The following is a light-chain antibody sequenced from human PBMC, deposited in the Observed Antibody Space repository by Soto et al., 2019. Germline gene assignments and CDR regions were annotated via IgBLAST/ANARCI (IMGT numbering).Light chain of an antibody. CDR1: QTISGT. Sequence: EIVMTQSPATLSVSPGGRATLSCRASQTISGTLAWYQQKPGQAPRLLIHGASTRAPGFPARFSGSGSGTDCTFTIRSLQSEDFAVYYCQRYDNWAWTFGQGTKVEIK. V-gene: IGKV3-15*01. J-gene: IGKJ1*01. CDR3: QRYDNWAWT. CDR2: GAS.